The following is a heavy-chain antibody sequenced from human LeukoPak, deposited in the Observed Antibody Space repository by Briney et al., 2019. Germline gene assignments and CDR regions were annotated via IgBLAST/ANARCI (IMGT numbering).Heavy chain of an antibody. J-gene: IGHJ4*02. V-gene: IGHV3-23*01. CDR3: AKLFESGTYNNFFHY. Sequence: GSLRLSCAASGFTFSSYGMSWVRQAPGKGLEWVSAITATSSSTHDADSLHGRSTISRDNSKNTLYLQMNSLRPEDTAIYYCAKLFESGTYNNFFHYWGQGTLVTVFS. CDR2: ITATSSST. D-gene: IGHD3-10*01. CDR1: GFTFSSYG.